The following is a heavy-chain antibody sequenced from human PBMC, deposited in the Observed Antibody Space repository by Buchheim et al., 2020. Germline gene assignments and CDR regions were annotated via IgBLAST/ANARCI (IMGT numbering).Heavy chain of an antibody. CDR1: GFTFSSYG. CDR2: ISYDGSNK. J-gene: IGHJ4*02. Sequence: QVQLVESGGGVVQPGRSLRLSCAASGFTFSSYGMHWVRQAPGKGLEWVAVISYDGSNKYYADSVKGRFTISRDNSKNTLYLQMNSLRAEDTAVYYCARETYSSGWYLDYWGQGTL. V-gene: IGHV3-30*03. CDR3: ARETYSSGWYLDY. D-gene: IGHD6-19*01.